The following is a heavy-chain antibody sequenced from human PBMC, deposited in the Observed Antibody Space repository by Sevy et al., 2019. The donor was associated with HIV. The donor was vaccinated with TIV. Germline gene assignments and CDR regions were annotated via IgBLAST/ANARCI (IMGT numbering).Heavy chain of an antibody. J-gene: IGHJ5*02. Sequence: ASVKVSCKASGGTFSSYAISWVRQAPGQGLEWMGGIIPIFGTANYAQKFQGRVTITADKSTSTAYMELSSLRSEDMAVYYCARGIAVAGSGGFDPWGQGTLVTVSS. CDR3: ARGIAVAGSGGFDP. D-gene: IGHD6-19*01. CDR1: GGTFSSYA. V-gene: IGHV1-69*06. CDR2: IIPIFGTA.